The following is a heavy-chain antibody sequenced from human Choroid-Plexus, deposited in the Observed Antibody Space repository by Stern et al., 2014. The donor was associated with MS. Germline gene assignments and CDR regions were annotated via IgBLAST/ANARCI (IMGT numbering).Heavy chain of an antibody. CDR2: IYPGDSDT. J-gene: IGHJ3*02. CDR1: GYRFSSYW. V-gene: IGHV5-51*04. Sequence: EVQLVESGAEVKKPGESLKISCKGSGYRFSSYWIGWVRQMPGKGLEWMGIIYPGDSDTRYSPSFQGQVTISADKPISTAYLQWSSLKASDTAMYYCARRGIAVGDAFDIWGQGTMVTVSS. D-gene: IGHD6-19*01. CDR3: ARRGIAVGDAFDI.